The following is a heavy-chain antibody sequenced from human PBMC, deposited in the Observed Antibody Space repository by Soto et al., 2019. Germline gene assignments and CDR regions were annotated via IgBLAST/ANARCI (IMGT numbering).Heavy chain of an antibody. CDR1: GYTFTTYA. CDR2: INAGNGNT. V-gene: IGHV1-3*05. D-gene: IGHD2-2*01. J-gene: IGHJ6*02. CDR3: AREAIVLVPADNYYYYYGMDV. Sequence: QVQLMQSGAEEKKPGASVKVSCKASGYTFTTYAMHWVRQAPGQRLEWMGWINAGNGNTKYSQKFQGRVTITRDTSASIAYMELSSLRSEDTAVYYCAREAIVLVPADNYYYYYGMDVWGQGTTVTVSS.